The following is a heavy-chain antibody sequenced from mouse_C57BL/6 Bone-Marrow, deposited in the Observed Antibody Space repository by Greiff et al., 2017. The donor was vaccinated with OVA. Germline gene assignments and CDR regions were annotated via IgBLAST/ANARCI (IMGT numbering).Heavy chain of an antibody. CDR2: IDPETGGT. D-gene: IGHD1-1*01. CDR3: TFTTVVATPFAY. V-gene: IGHV1-15*01. CDR1: GYTFTDYE. J-gene: IGHJ3*01. Sequence: QVQLQQSGAELVRPGASVTLSCKASGYTFTDYEMHWVKQTPVHGLEWIGAIDPETGGTAYNQKFKGKAILTADKSSSTAYMELRSLTSEDSAVYYCTFTTVVATPFAYWGQGTLVTVSA.